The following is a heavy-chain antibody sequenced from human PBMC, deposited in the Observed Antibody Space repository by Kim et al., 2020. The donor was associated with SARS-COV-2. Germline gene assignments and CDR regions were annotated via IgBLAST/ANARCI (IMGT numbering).Heavy chain of an antibody. Sequence: GGSLRLSCAASGFTFGDHAMHWVRQAPGKGLEWVSGISWNSGNIDYADSVKGRFTISRDNAKNSLYLQMNSLRAEDTALYYCAKDLYGGNSEGAFDIWGQGTMVTVSS. CDR3: AKDLYGGNSEGAFDI. D-gene: IGHD2-21*01. V-gene: IGHV3-9*01. J-gene: IGHJ3*02. CDR1: GFTFGDHA. CDR2: ISWNSGNI.